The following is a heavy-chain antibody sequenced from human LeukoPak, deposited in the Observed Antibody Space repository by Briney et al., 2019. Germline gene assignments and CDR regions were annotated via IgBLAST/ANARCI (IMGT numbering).Heavy chain of an antibody. CDR1: GGTFSSYA. D-gene: IGHD4-17*01. CDR2: IIPMFGTG. Sequence: SVKVSCKASGGTFSSYAITWVRQAPGQGLEWMGGIIPMFGTGKYAQKFQGRITITADESTSTAYMELSSLRSEDTAVYYCARDLYDYGDYRSYYYYGMDVWGQGTTVTVSS. J-gene: IGHJ6*02. V-gene: IGHV1-69*13. CDR3: ARDLYDYGDYRSYYYYGMDV.